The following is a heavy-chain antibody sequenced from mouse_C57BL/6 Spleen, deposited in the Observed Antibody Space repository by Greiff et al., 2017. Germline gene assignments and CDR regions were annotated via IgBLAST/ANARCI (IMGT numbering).Heavy chain of an antibody. CDR1: GYAFSSSW. CDR3: ARSGITTVVVDY. Sequence: QVQLQQSGPELVKPGASVKISCKASGYAFSSSWMNWVKQRPGKGLEWIGRIYPGDGDTNYNGKFKGKATLTADKSSSTAYMQLSSLTSEDSAVYFCARSGITTVVVDYWGKGTTLTVSS. J-gene: IGHJ2*01. V-gene: IGHV1-82*01. D-gene: IGHD1-1*01. CDR2: IYPGDGDT.